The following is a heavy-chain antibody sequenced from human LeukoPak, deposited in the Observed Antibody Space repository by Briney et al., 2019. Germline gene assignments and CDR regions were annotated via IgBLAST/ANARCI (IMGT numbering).Heavy chain of an antibody. V-gene: IGHV4-61*01. CDR1: GGSVSGASDY. CDR3: ARDGANGMDV. D-gene: IGHD3-16*01. CDR2: IHYSGST. Sequence: SETLSLTCAVSGGSVSGASDYWSWIRQPPGKGLEWIGNIHYSGSTNYNPSLKSRGTISVDTSKNQFSLKLSSVTAADTAVYYCARDGANGMDVWGQGTTVTVSS. J-gene: IGHJ6*02.